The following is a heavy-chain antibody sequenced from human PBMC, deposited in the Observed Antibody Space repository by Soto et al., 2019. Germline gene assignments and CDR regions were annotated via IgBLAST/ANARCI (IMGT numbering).Heavy chain of an antibody. CDR1: GYTFPNYY. Sequence: ASVKVSCKASGYTFPNYYIHWVRQAPGQGLEWMGIINPSGGSTSYAQKFQGRVTMTRDTSTSTVYMEVSSLRSDDTAVYYCASCFWTNHYYGTDFWGQGTTVTVSS. D-gene: IGHD3-3*01. CDR3: ASCFWTNHYYGTDF. J-gene: IGHJ6*02. CDR2: INPSGGST. V-gene: IGHV1-46*01.